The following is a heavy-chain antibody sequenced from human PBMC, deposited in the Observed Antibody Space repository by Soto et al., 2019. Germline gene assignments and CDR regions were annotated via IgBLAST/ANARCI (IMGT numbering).Heavy chain of an antibody. J-gene: IGHJ6*02. Sequence: EVQLVESGGGLVQPGGSLRLSCAASGFTFSLYSMSWVRQAPGKGLEWVSYISRSSTGIHYADSVKGRFTISRDDATNSMNLQMNRLRDGDTVVYYCARAVTWGLDVWCQGTTVSISS. CDR1: GFTFSLYS. V-gene: IGHV3-48*02. CDR2: ISRSSTGI. D-gene: IGHD3-10*01. CDR3: ARAVTWGLDV.